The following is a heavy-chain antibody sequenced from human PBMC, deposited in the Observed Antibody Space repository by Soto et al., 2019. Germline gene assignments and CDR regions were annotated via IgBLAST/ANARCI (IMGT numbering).Heavy chain of an antibody. D-gene: IGHD1-26*01. V-gene: IGHV3-23*01. J-gene: IGHJ4*02. CDR3: ARRGSGSYYDY. CDR1: GFTFSSYA. Sequence: EVQLLESGGGLVQPGGSLRLSCAASGFTFSSYAMSWVRQAPGKGLERVSVISGSGGSTYYADSVKGRFTISRDNSKNTLNLQMNSLRAEDTAVYYCARRGSGSYYDYWGQGTLVTVSP. CDR2: ISGSGGST.